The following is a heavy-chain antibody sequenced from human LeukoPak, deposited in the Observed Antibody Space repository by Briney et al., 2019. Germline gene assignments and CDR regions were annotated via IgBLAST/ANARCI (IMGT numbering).Heavy chain of an antibody. CDR2: ISAYNGNT. Sequence: ASVKLSCKASGYTFTSYGISWVRQPPGQGLEWMGWISAYNGNTNYAQKLQGRVTMTTDTSTSTAYMELRSLRSDDTAVYYCARDSYDVFDYYYMDVWGKGTTVTVSS. CDR1: GYTFTSYG. J-gene: IGHJ6*03. CDR3: ARDSYDVFDYYYMDV. D-gene: IGHD5-12*01. V-gene: IGHV1-18*01.